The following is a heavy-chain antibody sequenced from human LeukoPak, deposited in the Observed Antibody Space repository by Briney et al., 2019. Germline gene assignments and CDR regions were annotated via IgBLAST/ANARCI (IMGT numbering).Heavy chain of an antibody. Sequence: GGSLRLSCAASGFTFSSYAMSWVRQAPGKGLEWVSAISGSGGSTYYADAVKGRFTISRDNSKNTLYLQMNSLRAADTAVYYCAKRSVRCSSTSCYSANFDYWGQGTLVTVSS. D-gene: IGHD2-2*02. CDR1: GFTFSSYA. V-gene: IGHV3-23*01. J-gene: IGHJ4*02. CDR3: AKRSVRCSSTSCYSANFDY. CDR2: ISGSGGST.